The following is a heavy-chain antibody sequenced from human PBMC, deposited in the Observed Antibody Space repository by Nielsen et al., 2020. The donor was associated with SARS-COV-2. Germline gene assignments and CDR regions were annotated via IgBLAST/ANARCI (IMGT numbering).Heavy chain of an antibody. D-gene: IGHD3-16*01. V-gene: IGHV1-18*01. J-gene: IGHJ4*02. CDR3: ARESLWGSSALVRSPFDY. CDR2: ISAYNGNT. CDR1: GYTFTSYG. Sequence: ASVKVSCKASGYTFTSYGISWVRQAPGQGLEWMGWISAYNGNTNYAQKLQGRVTMTEDTSTDTAYMELSSLRSDDTAVYYCARESLWGSSALVRSPFDYWGQGTLVTVSS.